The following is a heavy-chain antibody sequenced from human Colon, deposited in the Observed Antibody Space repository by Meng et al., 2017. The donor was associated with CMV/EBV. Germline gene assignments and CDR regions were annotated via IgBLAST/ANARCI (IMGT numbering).Heavy chain of an antibody. CDR2: ISCDGTNK. CDR1: GFTFSSYA. J-gene: IGHJ4*02. V-gene: IGHV3-30-3*01. Sequence: GESLKISCAASGFTFSSYAMHWVRQAPGKGLEWVAVISCDGTNKYYADSVRGRFTISRDNSKNTLYLQMNSLRAEDTAVYYCAREHPDYFDYWGEGTPVTVSS. CDR3: AREHPDYFDY.